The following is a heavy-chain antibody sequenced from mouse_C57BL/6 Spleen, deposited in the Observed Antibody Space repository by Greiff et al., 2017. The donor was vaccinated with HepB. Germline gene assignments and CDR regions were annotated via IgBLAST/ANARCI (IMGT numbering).Heavy chain of an antibody. CDR2: ISYDGSN. CDR3: ARVGGYGGFAY. J-gene: IGHJ3*01. CDR1: GYSITSGYY. Sequence: EVKLMESGPGLVKPSQSLSLTCSVTGYSITSGYYWNWIRQFPGNKLEWMGYISYDGSNNYNPSLKNRISITRDTSKNQFFLKLNSVTTEDTATYYCARVGGYGGFAYWGQGTLVTVSA. D-gene: IGHD2-2*01. V-gene: IGHV3-6*01.